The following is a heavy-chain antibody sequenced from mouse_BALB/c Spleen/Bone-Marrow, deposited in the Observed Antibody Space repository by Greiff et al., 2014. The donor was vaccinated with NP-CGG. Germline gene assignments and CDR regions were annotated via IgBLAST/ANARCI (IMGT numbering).Heavy chain of an antibody. V-gene: IGHV14-3*02. CDR3: ATDSSGYLDY. D-gene: IGHD3-2*01. J-gene: IGHJ2*01. CDR2: IDPANGNT. CDR1: GFNIKDTY. Sequence: VTLKECGAELVKPGASVKLSCTASGFNIKDTYMHWVKQRPEQGLEWIGRIDPANGNTKYDPKFQGKATITADTSSNTAYLQLSSLTSEDTAVYYCATDSSGYLDYWGQGTTLTVSS.